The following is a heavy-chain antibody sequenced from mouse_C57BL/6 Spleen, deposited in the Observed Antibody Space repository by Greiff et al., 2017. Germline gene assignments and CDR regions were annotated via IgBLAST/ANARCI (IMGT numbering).Heavy chain of an antibody. Sequence: EVKLVESGGDLVKPGGSLKLSCAASGFTFSSYGMSWVRQTPDKRLEWVATISSGGSYTYYPDSVKGRFTISRDNAKNTLYLQMSSLKSEDTAMYYCARCYYEYYYAMDYWGQGTSVTVSS. D-gene: IGHD2-4*01. J-gene: IGHJ4*01. V-gene: IGHV5-6*01. CDR1: GFTFSSYG. CDR3: ARCYYEYYYAMDY. CDR2: ISSGGSYT.